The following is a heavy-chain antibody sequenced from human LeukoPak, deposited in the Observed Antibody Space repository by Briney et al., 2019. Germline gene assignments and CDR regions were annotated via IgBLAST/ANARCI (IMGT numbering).Heavy chain of an antibody. CDR1: GGSISSYY. J-gene: IGHJ4*02. CDR3: ARHDYSNYPVFNY. V-gene: IGHV4-4*07. CDR2: IHTSGST. Sequence: SETLSLTCTVSGGSISSYYWSWIRRPAGKRLEWIGRIHTSGSTNYNPSLKSRVTMSVDTSKNQFSLKLSSVTAADTAVYYCARHDYSNYPVFNYWGQGTLVTVSS. D-gene: IGHD4-11*01.